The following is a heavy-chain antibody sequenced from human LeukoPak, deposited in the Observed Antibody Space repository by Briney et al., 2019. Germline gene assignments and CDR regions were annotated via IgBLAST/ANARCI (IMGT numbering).Heavy chain of an antibody. CDR2: IIPIFGTA. V-gene: IGHV1-69*13. CDR3: ARGPQRGYSGYDAFDY. Sequence: ASVKVSCKASGGTFSSYAISWVRQAPGQGLEWMGGIIPIFGTANYAQKFQGRVTITADESTSTAYMELSSLRSEDTAVYYCARGPQRGYSGYDAFDYWGQGTLVTVSS. CDR1: GGTFSSYA. J-gene: IGHJ4*02. D-gene: IGHD5-12*01.